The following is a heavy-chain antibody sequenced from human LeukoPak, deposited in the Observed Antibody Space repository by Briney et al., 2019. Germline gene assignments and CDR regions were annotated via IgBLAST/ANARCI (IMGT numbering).Heavy chain of an antibody. V-gene: IGHV1-46*01. CDR3: AIPQATTVTPSYYYYGMDV. Sequence: GASVKVSCKASGYTFTSYYMHWVRQAPGQGLEWMGIINPSGGSTSYAQKFQGRVTMTRDTSTSTVYMELSSLRSEDTAVYYCAIPQATTVTPSYYYYGMDVWGQGTTVTVSS. J-gene: IGHJ6*02. CDR1: GYTFTSYY. CDR2: INPSGGST. D-gene: IGHD4-17*01.